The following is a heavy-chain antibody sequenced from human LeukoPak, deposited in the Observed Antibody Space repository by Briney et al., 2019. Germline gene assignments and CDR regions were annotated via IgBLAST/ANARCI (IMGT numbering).Heavy chain of an antibody. CDR1: GYTFTGYY. CDR3: ARGNARGTVSRGYYYGMDV. D-gene: IGHD4-11*01. V-gene: IGHV1-8*02. J-gene: IGHJ6*02. CDR2: MNPNSGNT. Sequence: GASVKVSCKASGYTFTGYYMHWVRQATGQGLEWMGWMNPNSGNTGYAQKFQGRVTMTRNTSISTAYMELSSLRSEDTAVYYCARGNARGTVSRGYYYGMDVWGQGTTVTVSS.